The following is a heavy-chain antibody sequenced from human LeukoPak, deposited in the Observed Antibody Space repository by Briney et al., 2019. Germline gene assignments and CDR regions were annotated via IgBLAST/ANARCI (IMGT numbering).Heavy chain of an antibody. V-gene: IGHV4-34*01. Sequence: SETLSLTCAVYGVSFSGYYWSWIRQPPGKGLEWIGSISYSGSTSYNPSLKSRVTMSVDTSKNQFTLKLSSVTAADTAVYYCARHQRPNYYDRSGPPDYWGQGTLVTVSS. J-gene: IGHJ4*02. CDR1: GVSFSGYY. CDR2: ISYSGST. D-gene: IGHD3-22*01. CDR3: ARHQRPNYYDRSGPPDY.